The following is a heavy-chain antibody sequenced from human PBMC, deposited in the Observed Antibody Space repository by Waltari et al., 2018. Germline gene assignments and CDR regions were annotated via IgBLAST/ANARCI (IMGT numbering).Heavy chain of an antibody. D-gene: IGHD1-26*01. J-gene: IGHJ3*01. CDR1: GGSFGTYA. Sequence: QVHLVQSGAEVRKPGSSVKVPCEASGGSFGTYAIAWVRKAPGTGLEWMGGISPIYGTPLSAQKFQGRVSVSADELTRTAYMELSSLRSDDTAIYYCAKRIVCGPFDVWGQGTMVTVSS. V-gene: IGHV1-69*12. CDR3: AKRIVCGPFDV. CDR2: ISPIYGTP.